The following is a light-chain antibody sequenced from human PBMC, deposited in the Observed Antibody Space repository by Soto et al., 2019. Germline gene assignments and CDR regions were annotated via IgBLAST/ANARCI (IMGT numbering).Light chain of an antibody. CDR1: SSDVGSYNL. CDR3: RSIAGTMV. Sequence: QSALTQPASVSGSPGQSITISCTGTSSDVGSYNLVSWYQQHPGKAPKLMIYEGSKRPSGVSNRFSASNSGSTGSLTISGLQVEDEGDYYSRSIAGTMVFGGGTKLTV. V-gene: IGLV2-23*01. CDR2: EGS. J-gene: IGLJ3*02.